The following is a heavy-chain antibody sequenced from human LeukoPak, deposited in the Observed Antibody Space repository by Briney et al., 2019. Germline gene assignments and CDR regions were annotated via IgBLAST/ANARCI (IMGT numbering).Heavy chain of an antibody. CDR2: IYPTGHT. D-gene: IGHD3-3*01. CDR1: GGSLGNYY. Sequence: PSETLSLTCTVSGGSLGNYYWSWIRQPAGKGLEWIGRIYPTGHTHYNPSLKSRVTMSVDTSKNQFSLKMTSLTAADTAVYYCARDEAHYDFWSGYTPGPFDYWGQGTLVTVSS. J-gene: IGHJ4*02. V-gene: IGHV4-4*07. CDR3: ARDEAHYDFWSGYTPGPFDY.